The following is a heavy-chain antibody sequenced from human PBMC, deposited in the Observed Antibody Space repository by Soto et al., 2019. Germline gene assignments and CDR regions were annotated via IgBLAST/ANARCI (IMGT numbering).Heavy chain of an antibody. CDR1: GGTFGSDA. D-gene: IGHD3-22*01. Sequence: GASVKVSRKASGGTFGSDAITWVRQAPGQGLEWVGRIIPIFGTTNYAQNLQGRVTISADKSTLTSYMELHSLTSDDTALYYCARDRTDSGYYTNWLDPWGQGTQVTVSS. V-gene: IGHV1-69*06. CDR3: ARDRTDSGYYTNWLDP. J-gene: IGHJ5*02. CDR2: IIPIFGTT.